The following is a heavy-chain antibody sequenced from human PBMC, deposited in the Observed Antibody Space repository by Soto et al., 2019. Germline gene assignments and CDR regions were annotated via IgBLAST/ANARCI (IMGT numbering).Heavy chain of an antibody. CDR1: GFTFSSYA. V-gene: IGHV3-30-3*01. CDR3: ARDKSPYSSWWHNRHFDY. CDR2: ISYDGSNK. J-gene: IGHJ4*02. D-gene: IGHD6-19*01. Sequence: QVQLVESGGGVVQPGRSLRLSCAASGFTFSSYAMHWVRQAPGKGLEWVAVISYDGSNKYYADSVKSRFTISRDNSKNTRYMQMNSLRAEDTAVYYCARDKSPYSSWWHNRHFDYRGQGTLVTVSS.